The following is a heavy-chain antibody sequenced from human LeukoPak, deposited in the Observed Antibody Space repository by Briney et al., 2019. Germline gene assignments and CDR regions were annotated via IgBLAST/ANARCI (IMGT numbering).Heavy chain of an antibody. CDR1: GGSISSGDYY. Sequence: SETLSLTCTVSGGSISSGDYYWSWIRQPPGKGLEWIGYIYYSGSTYYNPSLKSRVTISVDTSKNQFSLKLSSVTAADTAVYYCARADTAMVPPYYYYYGMDVWGKGTTVTVSS. CDR3: ARADTAMVPPYYYYYGMDV. D-gene: IGHD5-18*01. CDR2: IYYSGST. V-gene: IGHV4-30-4*01. J-gene: IGHJ6*04.